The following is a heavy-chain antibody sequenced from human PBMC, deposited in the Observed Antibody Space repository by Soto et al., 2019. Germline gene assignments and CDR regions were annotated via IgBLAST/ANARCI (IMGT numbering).Heavy chain of an antibody. V-gene: IGHV4-39*01. D-gene: IGHD4-17*01. J-gene: IGHJ4*02. CDR2: VHYSGST. CDR3: ASFSGATYGDYGGGINY. CDR1: GGSISGSSYY. Sequence: SETLSLTCTVSGGSISGSSYYWGWIRQPPGRGLECIGSVHYSGSTDYNPSLKSRVTISVDTSKNQFSLKLTSVTAADTAVYFCASFSGATYGDYGGGINYWGQGTLVTVSS.